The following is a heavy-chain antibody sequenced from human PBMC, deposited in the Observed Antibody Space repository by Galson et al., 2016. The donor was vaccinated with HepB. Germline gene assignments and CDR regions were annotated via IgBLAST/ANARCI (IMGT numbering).Heavy chain of an antibody. CDR3: ARHRTDGDYFDY. Sequence: ETLSLTCTVSGGSISSRSYYWGWIRQPPGKGLEWIGSIYYSGSTYYNPSLKSRVTLSVGTSKNQFSLKLSSVTAADTAVYLCARHRTDGDYFDYWGQGTLVTVSS. D-gene: IGHD4-17*01. J-gene: IGHJ4*02. CDR2: IYYSGST. CDR1: GGSISSRSYY. V-gene: IGHV4-39*01.